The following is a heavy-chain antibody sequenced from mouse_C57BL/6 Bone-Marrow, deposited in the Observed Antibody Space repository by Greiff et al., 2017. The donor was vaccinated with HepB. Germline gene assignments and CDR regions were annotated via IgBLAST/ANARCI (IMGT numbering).Heavy chain of an antibody. Sequence: EVKLVESGGDLVKPGGSLKLSCAASGFTFSSYGMSWVRQTPDKRLEWVATISSGGSYTYYPDSVKGRFTISRDNAKNTLYLQMSSLKSEDTAMYYCARVGLRRFAYWGQGTLVTVSA. CDR2: ISSGGSYT. CDR1: GFTFSSYG. J-gene: IGHJ3*01. CDR3: ARVGLRRFAY. V-gene: IGHV5-6*02. D-gene: IGHD2-4*01.